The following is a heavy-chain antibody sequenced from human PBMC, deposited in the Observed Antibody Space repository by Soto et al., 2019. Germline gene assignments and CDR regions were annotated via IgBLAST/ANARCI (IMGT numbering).Heavy chain of an antibody. D-gene: IGHD4-4*01. J-gene: IGHJ6*02. CDR3: ARAGYTVTTRYYYGMDV. CDR1: GGSITSGDDY. Sequence: SETLSLTCTVSGGSITSGDDYWSWIRQPPGKGLEWIAYIHYSGSTYYNPSLKSRVTISVDTSKNQFSLKLSSVTAADTAVYYCARAGYTVTTRYYYGMDVWGQGTTVTVSS. CDR2: IHYSGST. V-gene: IGHV4-30-4*01.